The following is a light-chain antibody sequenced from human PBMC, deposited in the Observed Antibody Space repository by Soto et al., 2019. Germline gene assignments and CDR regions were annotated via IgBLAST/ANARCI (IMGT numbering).Light chain of an antibody. CDR3: SSDTTTTTPV. CDR2: EVN. CDR1: SSDIGGYNY. J-gene: IGLJ3*02. V-gene: IGLV2-14*01. Sequence: QPVLTQPASVSGSPGQSITISCTGNSSDIGGYNYVSWYQQHPGKAPKLIIYEVNNRPSGVSNRFSASKSGSTASLIISGLQTDDEADYYCSSDTTTTTPVFGGGTKLTVL.